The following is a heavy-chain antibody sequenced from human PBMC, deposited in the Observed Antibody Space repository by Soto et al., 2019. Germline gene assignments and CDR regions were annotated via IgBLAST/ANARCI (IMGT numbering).Heavy chain of an antibody. CDR1: GFTFSSYG. Sequence: QVQLVESGGGVVQPGRSLRLSCAASGFTFSSYGMHWVRQAPGKGLEWVAVISYDGSNKYYADSVKGRFTISRDNSKNTLYLQMNSLRAEDTAVYYCAKDEEEGEGYYDSSGLLDYWGQGTLVTVSS. V-gene: IGHV3-30*18. CDR3: AKDEEEGEGYYDSSGLLDY. J-gene: IGHJ4*02. CDR2: ISYDGSNK. D-gene: IGHD3-22*01.